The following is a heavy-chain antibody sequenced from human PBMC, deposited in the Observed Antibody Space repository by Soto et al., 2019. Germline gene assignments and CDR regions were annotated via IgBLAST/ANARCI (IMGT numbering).Heavy chain of an antibody. CDR2: IDTYGSAT. CDR3: VRVLKSIGWDNDVFDI. V-gene: IGHV3-74*01. Sequence: GGSLRLSCAASGFSLSGYWMHWVRQAPGGGLVWVSRIDTYGSATKYADSVEGRFSISKDNAGNTLYLQMNNLRADDTAVYYCVRVLKSIGWDNDVFDIWGQGTMVTVSS. J-gene: IGHJ3*02. D-gene: IGHD6-19*01. CDR1: GFSLSGYW.